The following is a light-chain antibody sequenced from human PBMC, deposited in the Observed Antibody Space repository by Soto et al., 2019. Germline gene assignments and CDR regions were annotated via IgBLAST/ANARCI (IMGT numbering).Light chain of an antibody. CDR2: DAS. CDR3: QQRSTWNT. CDR1: QSVSSN. J-gene: IGKJ2*01. V-gene: IGKV3-11*01. Sequence: EIVLTQSPATLSLSPGERATLSCRASQSVSSNFLAWYQQRPGQAPRLLIYDASIRATGIPATFSGSGSGTDFPLTISSLDPEDFAVYYCQQRSTWNTFGQGTRLEIK.